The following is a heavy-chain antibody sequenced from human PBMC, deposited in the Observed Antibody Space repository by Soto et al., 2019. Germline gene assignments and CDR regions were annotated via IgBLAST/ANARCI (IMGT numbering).Heavy chain of an antibody. Sequence: SETLSLTCTVSGGSISSGGYYWSWIRQHPGKGLEWIGYIYYSGSTYCNPSLKSRVTISVDTSKNQFSLKLSSVTAADTAVYYCARAESYGDPFDYWGQGTLVTVSS. D-gene: IGHD4-17*01. CDR1: GGSISSGGYY. CDR3: ARAESYGDPFDY. V-gene: IGHV4-31*03. J-gene: IGHJ4*02. CDR2: IYYSGST.